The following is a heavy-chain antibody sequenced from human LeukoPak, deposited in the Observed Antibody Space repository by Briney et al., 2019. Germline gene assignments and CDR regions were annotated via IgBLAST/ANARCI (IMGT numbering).Heavy chain of an antibody. CDR3: ARDVNAISSGRLAY. D-gene: IGHD2-21*01. Sequence: GGSLRLSCAASGFTFSYFAMHWVRQAPGKGLEWVAVISYDGNNEYYADSVKGRFTISRDKSKHTLYLEMNSLRPEDTAVYYCARDVNAISSGRLAYWGQGTLVTVSS. CDR2: ISYDGNNE. CDR1: GFTFSYFA. V-gene: IGHV3-30-3*01. J-gene: IGHJ4*02.